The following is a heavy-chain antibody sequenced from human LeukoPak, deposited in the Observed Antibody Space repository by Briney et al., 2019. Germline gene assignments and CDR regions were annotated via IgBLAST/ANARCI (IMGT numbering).Heavy chain of an antibody. V-gene: IGHV1-2*02. Sequence: ASVKVSCKASGYTFTGYYMHWVRQAPGQGLEWMGWINPNSGGTNYAQKFQGRVTMTRDTSTSTAYMELSRLRSNAAAMYYCARDTREDFGVVYYFDYWGQGTLVTVSS. D-gene: IGHD3-3*01. CDR3: ARDTREDFGVVYYFDY. J-gene: IGHJ4*02. CDR1: GYTFTGYY. CDR2: INPNSGGT.